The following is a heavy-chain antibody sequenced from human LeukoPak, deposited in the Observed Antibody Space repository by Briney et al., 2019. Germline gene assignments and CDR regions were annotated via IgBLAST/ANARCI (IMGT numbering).Heavy chain of an antibody. J-gene: IGHJ4*02. CDR3: ARLRPYSPFDY. D-gene: IGHD1-26*01. CDR2: IYYSGST. CDR1: GGSISSSSYY. V-gene: IGHV4-39*01. Sequence: PETLSLTCTVSGGSISSSSYYWGWIRQPPGTGLEWIGSIYYSGSTYYNPSLKSRVTISVDTSKNQFSLKLSSVTAADTAVYYCARLRPYSPFDYWGQGTLVTVSS.